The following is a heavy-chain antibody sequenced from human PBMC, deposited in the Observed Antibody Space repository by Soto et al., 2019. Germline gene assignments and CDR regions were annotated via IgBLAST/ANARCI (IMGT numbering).Heavy chain of an antibody. CDR2: IIPILGIA. V-gene: IGHV1-69*02. CDR3: ARADAGYCSGGSCYSLDDY. CDR1: GGTFSSYT. J-gene: IGHJ4*02. D-gene: IGHD2-15*01. Sequence: QVQLVQSGAEVQKPGSSVKVSCKASGGTFSSYTISWVRQAPGQGLEWMGRIIPILGIANYAQKFQGRVTITADKSTSTAYMELSSLRSEDTAVYYCARADAGYCSGGSCYSLDDYWGQGTLVTVSS.